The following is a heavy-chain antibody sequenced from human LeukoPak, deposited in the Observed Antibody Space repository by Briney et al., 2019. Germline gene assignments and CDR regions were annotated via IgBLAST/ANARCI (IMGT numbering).Heavy chain of an antibody. CDR2: MSPNSGNT. J-gene: IGHJ4*02. V-gene: IGHV1-8*01. CDR1: GYTFTSYD. CDR3: AGGPPNWGYDY. D-gene: IGHD7-27*01. Sequence: ASVKVSCKASGYTFTSYDINWVRQATGQGLAWMGWMSPNSGNTGYAQKFQGRVTMTRSTSMSTAYMELSSLRSEDTAVYYCAGGPPNWGYDYWGQGTLVTVSS.